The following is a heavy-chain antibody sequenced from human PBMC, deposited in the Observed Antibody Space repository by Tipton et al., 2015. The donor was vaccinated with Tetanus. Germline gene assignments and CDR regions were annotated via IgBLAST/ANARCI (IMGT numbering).Heavy chain of an antibody. V-gene: IGHV4-39*07. CDR3: ARGSGELSFARAGFDY. CDR1: GGSVSTSFY. Sequence: TLSLTCTVSGGSVSTSFYWGWVRQPPGKGLEWIASRHFRGSFYYNPSVKGRVSMSVDTSKDQFSLALSSVTAADTAVYYCARGSGELSFARAGFDYWGQGTLVTVSS. J-gene: IGHJ4*02. CDR2: RHFRGSF. D-gene: IGHD3-16*02.